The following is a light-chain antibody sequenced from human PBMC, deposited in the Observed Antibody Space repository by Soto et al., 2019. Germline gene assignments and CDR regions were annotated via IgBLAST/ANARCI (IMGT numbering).Light chain of an antibody. Sequence: DIQMTQSPSSLSASVGDRVTITCRASQSISSYLNWYQQKPGKAPKLLIFKASSLESGVPSRFSGSGSGTEFTLTISSLQPDDFATYYCQQYNGYSRAFGQGTKVDIK. CDR2: KAS. J-gene: IGKJ1*01. CDR1: QSISSY. CDR3: QQYNGYSRA. V-gene: IGKV1-5*03.